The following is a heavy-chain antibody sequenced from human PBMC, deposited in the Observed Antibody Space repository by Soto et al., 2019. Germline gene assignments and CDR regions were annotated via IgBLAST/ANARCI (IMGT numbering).Heavy chain of an antibody. Sequence: SETRSLTCSVSGGSISSYYWSWIRQPPGKGLEWIGYIYYSGSTNYNPSLKSRVTISVDTSKNQFSLRLTSVTAADTAVYYCARGIETSSRTSLVYWGQGTLVTVS. V-gene: IGHV4-59*01. D-gene: IGHD2-2*01. CDR3: ARGIETSSRTSLVY. J-gene: IGHJ4*02. CDR1: GGSISSYY. CDR2: IYYSGST.